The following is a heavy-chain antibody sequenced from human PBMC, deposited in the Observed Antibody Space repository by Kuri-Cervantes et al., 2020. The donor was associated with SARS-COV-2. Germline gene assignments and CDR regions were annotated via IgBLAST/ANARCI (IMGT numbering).Heavy chain of an antibody. CDR1: YGSFRGYY. Sequence: GSLRLSCEVYYGSFRGYYWNWIRQPPGKGLEWIGEINHSGSTNYNPSLKSRVTISVDTSKNQFSLKLSSVTAADTAVYYCARGTGAQDIVVVPAAIYWFDPWGQGTLVTVSS. CDR3: ARGTGAQDIVVVPAAIYWFDP. CDR2: INHSGST. D-gene: IGHD2-2*01. V-gene: IGHV4-34*01. J-gene: IGHJ5*02.